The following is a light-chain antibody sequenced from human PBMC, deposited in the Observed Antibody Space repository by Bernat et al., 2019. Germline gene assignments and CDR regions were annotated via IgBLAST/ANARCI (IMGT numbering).Light chain of an antibody. Sequence: QSVLTQPPSVSATPGQRVTISCSGSSSNIGSDTVNWYHQVPGTAPKLLIYSTNRRPSGVPDRFSGSKSGTSASLAISGLQSEDDGDYYCASWDNTLKGYVFGTGTKIAVL. CDR3: ASWDNTLKGYV. V-gene: IGLV1-44*01. CDR1: SSNIGSDT. CDR2: STN. J-gene: IGLJ1*01.